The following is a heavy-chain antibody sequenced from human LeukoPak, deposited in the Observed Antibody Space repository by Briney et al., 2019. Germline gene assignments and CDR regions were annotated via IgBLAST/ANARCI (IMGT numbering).Heavy chain of an antibody. V-gene: IGHV3-30*18. CDR1: GFTFSSYG. CDR3: AKDPAAGLDY. D-gene: IGHD6-13*01. J-gene: IGHJ4*02. Sequence: GGSLRLSCAASGFTFSSYGMHWVRQAPGKGLEWVAVISYDGSNKYYADSVKGRFTISRDNSKNTLYLQMNSLRAEDTAVYYCAKDPAAGLDYWGQGTLVTVSS. CDR2: ISYDGSNK.